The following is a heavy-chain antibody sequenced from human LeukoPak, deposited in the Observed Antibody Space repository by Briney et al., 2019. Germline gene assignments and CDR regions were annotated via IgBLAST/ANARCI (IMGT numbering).Heavy chain of an antibody. D-gene: IGHD2-15*01. J-gene: IGHJ4*02. Sequence: KPSETLSLTCAVYGGSFSGYYWSWIRQPPGKGLEWIGEINHSGSTYYNPSLKSRVTISVDTSKNQFSLKLTSVTAADTAVYYCARDHCTGGSCYLGGLDHWGQGTLVTVSS. CDR1: GGSFSGYY. CDR2: INHSGST. V-gene: IGHV4-34*01. CDR3: ARDHCTGGSCYLGGLDH.